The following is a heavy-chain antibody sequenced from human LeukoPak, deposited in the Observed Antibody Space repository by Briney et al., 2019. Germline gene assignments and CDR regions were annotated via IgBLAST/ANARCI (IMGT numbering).Heavy chain of an antibody. CDR2: TYYRSKWYN. Sequence: SQTLSLTCAISGDSVSSNSAAWNWIRQSPSRGLEWLGRTYYRSKWYNDYAVSVKSRITINPDTSKNQFSLQLNSVTPEDTAVYYCARNGLWFGESSYNWFDPWGRGTLVTVSS. CDR3: ARNGLWFGESSYNWFDP. D-gene: IGHD3-10*01. J-gene: IGHJ5*02. CDR1: GDSVSSNSAA. V-gene: IGHV6-1*01.